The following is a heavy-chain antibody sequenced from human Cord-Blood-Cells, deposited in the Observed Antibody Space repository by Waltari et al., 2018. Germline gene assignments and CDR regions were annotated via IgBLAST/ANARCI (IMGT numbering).Heavy chain of an antibody. CDR3: TRHEGY. Sequence: EVQLVESGGGLVQPGGSLKLSCAASGFTFSGSDMHWVRQASGEGLEWVGRIKSKANSYATAYAASVKGRFTISRDDSKNTAYLQMNSLKTEDTAVYYCTRHEGYWGQGTLVTVSS. CDR2: IKSKANSYAT. V-gene: IGHV3-73*02. J-gene: IGHJ4*02. CDR1: GFTFSGSD.